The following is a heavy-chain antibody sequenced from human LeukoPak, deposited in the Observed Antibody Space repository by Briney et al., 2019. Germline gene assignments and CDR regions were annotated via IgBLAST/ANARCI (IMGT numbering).Heavy chain of an antibody. CDR2: ISSSGSTT. D-gene: IGHD2-21*02. V-gene: IGHV3-11*01. CDR1: GFTFSDYY. Sequence: GGSLRLSCAASGFTFSDYYMSWIRQAPGRGLESVSYISSSGSTTYYTDSVKGRFAISRDNAKNSLYLQMNSLRPEDTAVYYCASSYCGGNCLVSWGQGTLVTVSS. J-gene: IGHJ5*02. CDR3: ASSYCGGNCLVS.